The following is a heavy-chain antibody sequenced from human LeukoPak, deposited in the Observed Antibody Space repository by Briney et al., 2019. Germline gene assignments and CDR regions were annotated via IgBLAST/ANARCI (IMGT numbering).Heavy chain of an antibody. CDR1: GFPLNSHH. Sequence: GGSLRLSCAASGFPLNSHHMNWVRQAPGQGLKWVSYISSGGDAIYYADSVKGRFTMSRDFAKNSLYLNMNSLRDEDTAVYYCARDRPNWGIDFWGQGTLVTVSS. V-gene: IGHV3-48*02. CDR2: ISSGGDAI. D-gene: IGHD7-27*01. J-gene: IGHJ4*02. CDR3: ARDRPNWGIDF.